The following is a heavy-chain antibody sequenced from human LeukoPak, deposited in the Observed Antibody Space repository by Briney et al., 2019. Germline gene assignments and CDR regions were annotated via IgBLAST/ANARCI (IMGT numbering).Heavy chain of an antibody. CDR3: AREPSIAAAGLDY. J-gene: IGHJ4*02. CDR1: GFTFSSYG. D-gene: IGHD6-13*01. Sequence: GGSLRLSCAASGFTFSSYGTHWVRQAPGKGLEWVAVIWYDGSNKYYADSVKGRFTISRDNSKNTLYLQMNSLRAEDTAVYYCAREPSIAAAGLDYWGQGTLVTVSS. CDR2: IWYDGSNK. V-gene: IGHV3-33*01.